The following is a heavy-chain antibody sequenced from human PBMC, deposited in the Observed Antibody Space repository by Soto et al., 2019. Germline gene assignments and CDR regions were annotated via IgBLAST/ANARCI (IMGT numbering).Heavy chain of an antibody. J-gene: IGHJ4*02. CDR3: ARVGGGEGLDY. D-gene: IGHD2-21*01. CDR2: INHSGST. Sequence: QVQLQQWGAGLLKPSETLSLTCAVYGGSFSGYYWSWIRQPPGKGLEWIGEINHSGSTNYNPSLKSRVTISVDTSKNQFSLKLSSVTAADTAVYYCARVGGGEGLDYWGQGTLVTVSS. CDR1: GGSFSGYY. V-gene: IGHV4-34*01.